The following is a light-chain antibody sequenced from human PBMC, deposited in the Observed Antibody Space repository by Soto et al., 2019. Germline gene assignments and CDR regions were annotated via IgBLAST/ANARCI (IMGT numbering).Light chain of an antibody. Sequence: QSALIQPPSVSGSPGQSVTISCTGTSSDVGSYDYVSWYQQHPGTVPKPMIYNVNTQPSGVPDRFSGSKSGNTASMTISGLQAEDEADYSCCSYTSSATWVFGGGTKLTVL. CDR3: CSYTSSATWV. CDR2: NVN. V-gene: IGLV2-11*01. CDR1: SSDVGSYDY. J-gene: IGLJ3*02.